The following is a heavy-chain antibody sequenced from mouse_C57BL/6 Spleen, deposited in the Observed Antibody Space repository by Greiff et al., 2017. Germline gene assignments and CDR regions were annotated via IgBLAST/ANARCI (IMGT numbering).Heavy chain of an antibody. CDR3: VFDYGSSRYWYFDV. CDR1: GFSFNTYA. D-gene: IGHD1-1*01. CDR2: IRSKSNNYAT. Sequence: EVQGVESGGGLVQPKGSLKLSCAASGFSFNTYAMNWVRQAPGKGLVWVARIRSKSNNYATYYADSVKDRFTISRDDSESMLYLQMNNLKTEDTAMYYCVFDYGSSRYWYFDVWGTGTTVTVSS. J-gene: IGHJ1*03. V-gene: IGHV10-1*01.